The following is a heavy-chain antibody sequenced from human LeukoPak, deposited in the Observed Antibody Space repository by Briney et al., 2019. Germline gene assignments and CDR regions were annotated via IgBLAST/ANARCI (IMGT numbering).Heavy chain of an antibody. J-gene: IGHJ6*03. CDR1: GFDLSDYY. CDR3: ARGPVAYYMDV. CDR2: ISGSGGST. Sequence: GGSLRLSCVVSGFDLSDYYMSWIRQAPGKGLEWVSGISGSGGSTYYADSVKGRFTISRDNAKNSLFLQMNSLRADDTAVYYCARGPVAYYMDVWGKGTTVTVSS. V-gene: IGHV3-11*04. D-gene: IGHD5-12*01.